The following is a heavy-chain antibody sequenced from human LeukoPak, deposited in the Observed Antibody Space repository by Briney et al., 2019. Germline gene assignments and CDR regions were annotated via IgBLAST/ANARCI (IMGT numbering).Heavy chain of an antibody. V-gene: IGHV3-23*01. J-gene: IGHJ4*02. CDR3: AKDLPDYDILTGKDDY. D-gene: IGHD3-9*01. CDR2: ISGSGGST. CDR1: GFTFSSYA. Sequence: GGSLRLSCAASGFTFSSYAMSWVRQAPGKGLEWVSAISGSGGSTYYADSVKGRFTIPRDNSKNTLYLQMNSLRAEDTAVYYCAKDLPDYDILTGKDDYWGQGTLVTVSS.